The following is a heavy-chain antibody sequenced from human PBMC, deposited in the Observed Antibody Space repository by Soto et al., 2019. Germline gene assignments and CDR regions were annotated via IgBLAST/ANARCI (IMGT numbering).Heavy chain of an antibody. D-gene: IGHD6-19*01. CDR3: AMLGGWSGGSNDMDV. J-gene: IGHJ6*02. CDR1: GLIFSDYH. Sequence: EVQLVESGGGLVQPGGSLRLSCAASGLIFSDYHMDWVRQAPGKGLEWVGRIRRKANSYTTEYAASVKGRFTISRDDSNNSLYLQMNNLKTEDTAVYDCAMLGGWSGGSNDMDVWGQGTTVTVSS. CDR2: IRRKANSYTT. V-gene: IGHV3-72*01.